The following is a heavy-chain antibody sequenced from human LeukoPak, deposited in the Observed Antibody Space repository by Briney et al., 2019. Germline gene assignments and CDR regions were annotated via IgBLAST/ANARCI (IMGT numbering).Heavy chain of an antibody. CDR1: GFIFSSYG. J-gene: IGHJ4*02. Sequence: GGSLRLSCAASGFIFSSYGMHWVRQAPGKGLEWVAVISYDGNNKYYADSVKGRFTISRDNSKNTLYLQMNSLRAEDTAVYYCAKGGVGGSSAWYMGYWGQGTLVTVSS. CDR3: AKGGVGGSSAWYMGY. V-gene: IGHV3-30*18. CDR2: ISYDGNNK. D-gene: IGHD6-19*01.